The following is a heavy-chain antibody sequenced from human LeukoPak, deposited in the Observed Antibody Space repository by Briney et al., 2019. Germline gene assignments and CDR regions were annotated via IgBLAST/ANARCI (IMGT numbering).Heavy chain of an antibody. Sequence: PGESLTLSCAASGFTFSNYAMSWVRQAPGKGLEWVSAISGSGGSTYYADSVKGRFTISRDNSKNTLYLQMNSLRAEDTAVYYCAKIDIVVVPAAIGRSFDYWGQGTLVTVSS. CDR2: ISGSGGST. J-gene: IGHJ4*02. CDR1: GFTFSNYA. CDR3: AKIDIVVVPAAIGRSFDY. D-gene: IGHD2-2*02. V-gene: IGHV3-23*01.